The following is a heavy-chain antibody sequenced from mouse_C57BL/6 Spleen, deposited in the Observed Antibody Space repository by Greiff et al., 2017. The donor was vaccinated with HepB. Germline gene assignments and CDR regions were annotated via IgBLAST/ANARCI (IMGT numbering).Heavy chain of an antibody. D-gene: IGHD2-5*01. CDR3: SSSNYRAMDY. CDR1: GYAFTNYL. Sequence: VKVVESGAELVRPGTSVKVSCKASGYAFTNYLIEWVKQRPGQGLEWIGVINPGSGGTNYNEKFKGKATLTADKSSSTAYMQLSSLTSEDSAVYFCSSSNYRAMDYWGQGTSVTVSS. J-gene: IGHJ4*01. CDR2: INPGSGGT. V-gene: IGHV1-54*01.